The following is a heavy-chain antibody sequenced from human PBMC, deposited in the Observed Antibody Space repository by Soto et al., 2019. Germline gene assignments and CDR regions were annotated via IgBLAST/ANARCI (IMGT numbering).Heavy chain of an antibody. Sequence: PSETLSLTCAVYGGSFSGYYWSWIRQPPGKGLEWIGEINHSGSTNYNPSLKSRVTISVDTSKNHFSLKLSSVTAADTAVYYCAKGSGSGSYYFDYWGQGTLVTVSS. CDR1: GGSFSGYY. J-gene: IGHJ4*02. V-gene: IGHV4-34*01. CDR3: AKGSGSGSYYFDY. D-gene: IGHD1-26*01. CDR2: INHSGST.